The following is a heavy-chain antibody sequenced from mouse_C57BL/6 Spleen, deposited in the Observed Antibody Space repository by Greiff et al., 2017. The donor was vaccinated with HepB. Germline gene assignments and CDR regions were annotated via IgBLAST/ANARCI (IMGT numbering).Heavy chain of an antibody. Sequence: EVQLQQSGPELVKPGASVKISCKASGYTFTDYYMNWVKQSHGKSLEWIGDINPNNGGTSYNQKFKGKATLTVDKSSSPAYMELRSLTSEDSAVYYCARGLTTVARYFDVWGTGTTVTVSS. CDR1: GYTFTDYY. CDR2: INPNNGGT. D-gene: IGHD1-1*01. J-gene: IGHJ1*03. V-gene: IGHV1-26*01. CDR3: ARGLTTVARYFDV.